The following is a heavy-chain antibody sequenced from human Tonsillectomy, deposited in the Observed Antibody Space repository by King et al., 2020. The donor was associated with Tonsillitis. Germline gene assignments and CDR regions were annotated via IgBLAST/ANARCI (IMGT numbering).Heavy chain of an antibody. D-gene: IGHD1-26*01. V-gene: IGHV4-59*01. CDR3: ASSTTAELLDY. J-gene: IGHJ4*02. CDR1: GGSISSYY. Sequence: QLQESGPGLVKPSETLSLTCTVSGGSISSYYWSWIRQPPGKGLEWIGYIHYSGSTKYNPSLKSRVTISVDTSKNQFSLKLSSVTAADTAMYYCASSTTAELLDYWGQGTLVTVSS. CDR2: IHYSGST.